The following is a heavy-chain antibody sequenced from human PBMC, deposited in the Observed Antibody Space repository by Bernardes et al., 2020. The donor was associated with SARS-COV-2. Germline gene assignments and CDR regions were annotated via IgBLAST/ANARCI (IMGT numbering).Heavy chain of an antibody. V-gene: IGHV4-59*01. CDR1: GGSTGSYY. Sequence: PETLSLTCTVSGGSTGSYYWAWIRQPPGKGLEWIGHTYYTATTNYNPSHKSRVTISVDRSQNQFSLTLSSVTPADTAVYYCARDLSHLVRRGFDLWGRGTLVTGSS. J-gene: IGHJ2*01. CDR3: ARDLSHLVRRGFDL. D-gene: IGHD6-13*01. CDR2: TYYTATT.